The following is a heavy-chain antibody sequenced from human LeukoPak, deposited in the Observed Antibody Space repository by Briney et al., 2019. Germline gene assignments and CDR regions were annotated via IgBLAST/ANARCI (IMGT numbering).Heavy chain of an antibody. Sequence: PGGSLRLSCAASGFTFSNYWMSWVRQAPGKGLEWVANINQDESEKYHVDSVKGRFTISRDNAKNSLYLQMDSLRAEDTAVYYCARDQRYCSSSSCPWEPFDYWGQGTLVTVSS. CDR2: INQDESEK. D-gene: IGHD2-2*01. J-gene: IGHJ4*02. V-gene: IGHV3-7*05. CDR3: ARDQRYCSSSSCPWEPFDY. CDR1: GFTFSNYW.